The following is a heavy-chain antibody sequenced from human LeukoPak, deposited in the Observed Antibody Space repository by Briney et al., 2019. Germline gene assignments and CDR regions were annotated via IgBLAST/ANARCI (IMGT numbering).Heavy chain of an antibody. J-gene: IGHJ6*02. Sequence: PGGSLRLSCAASGFTVSSNYMSWVRQAPGKGLEWVSVIYSGGSTYYADSVKGRFTISRDNSKNTLYLQMNSLRAEDTAVYYCARDALTMVRGVRYYYYGMDVWGQGTTVTVS. CDR2: IYSGGST. CDR1: GFTVSSNY. V-gene: IGHV3-53*01. D-gene: IGHD3-10*01. CDR3: ARDALTMVRGVRYYYYGMDV.